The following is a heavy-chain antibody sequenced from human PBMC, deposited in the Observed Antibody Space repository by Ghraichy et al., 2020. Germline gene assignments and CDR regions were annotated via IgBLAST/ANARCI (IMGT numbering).Heavy chain of an antibody. CDR3: VRDRAYYGSTIFWGFDP. V-gene: IGHV4-59*11. CDR1: GVSINVHY. Sequence: SETLSLTCTVSGVSINVHYWSWIRQPPGKGLEWIGYIYDTGSTNYNPSLRSRVTMSVDTSKNQFSLKLSSVTAADTAVYYCVRDRAYYGSTIFWGFDPWGQRTLVTVSS. J-gene: IGHJ5*02. D-gene: IGHD3-10*01. CDR2: IYDTGST.